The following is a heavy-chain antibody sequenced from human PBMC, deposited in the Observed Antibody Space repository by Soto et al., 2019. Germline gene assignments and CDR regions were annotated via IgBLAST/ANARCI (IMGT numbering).Heavy chain of an antibody. J-gene: IGHJ6*02. D-gene: IGHD5-12*01. V-gene: IGHV6-1*01. CDR2: IYYKSRWYN. Sequence: SQTLSHTCAISGDTVSTDTAALNLSMQSPSRGLEWLGRIYYKSRWYNDYSESLKSRIAIIPDTSRNQFSLQLNSVIPEDTAVYYCARDWGYDPDPTYYYGMDVWGQGTKVTVSS. CDR1: GDTVSTDTAA. CDR3: ARDWGYDPDPTYYYGMDV.